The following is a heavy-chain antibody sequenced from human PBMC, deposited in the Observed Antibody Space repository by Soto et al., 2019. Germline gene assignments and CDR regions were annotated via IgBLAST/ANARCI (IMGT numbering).Heavy chain of an antibody. Sequence: SVKVSCKASGGTLNNYAINWVRQAPGQGLEWMGGILPVSAPPDYAQKFQGRVSITADHSTCAVYMELSRLKSDDTAVYFCATDSNYDVSNSFWGQGTLVTVSS. V-gene: IGHV1-69*13. CDR1: GGTLNNYA. CDR3: ATDSNYDVSNSF. D-gene: IGHD3-3*01. CDR2: ILPVSAPP. J-gene: IGHJ4*02.